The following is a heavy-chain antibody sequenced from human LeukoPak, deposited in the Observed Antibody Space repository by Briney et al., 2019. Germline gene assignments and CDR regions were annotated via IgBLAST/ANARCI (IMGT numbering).Heavy chain of an antibody. Sequence: TPSETLSLTCTVSGGSISSYYWSWIRQPPGKGLEWIGYIYYSGSTNYNPSLKSRVTISVDTSKNQFSLKLSSVTAADTAVYYCARNVRGTLDYWGQGTLVTVSS. CDR2: IYYSGST. V-gene: IGHV4-59*08. D-gene: IGHD1-1*01. CDR3: ARNVRGTLDY. CDR1: GGSISSYY. J-gene: IGHJ4*02.